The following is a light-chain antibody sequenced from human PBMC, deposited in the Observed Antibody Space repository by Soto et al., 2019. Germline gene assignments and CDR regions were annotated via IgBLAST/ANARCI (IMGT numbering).Light chain of an antibody. CDR1: QSVDIN. J-gene: IGKJ1*01. Sequence: MTQSPASLSASIGYRVTITCRASQSVDINLACYQQRAGQAPRLLVYGASTKATDMPGRFSGRGSGTEFTLTINNLQSEDFAVYYCQQYRNSPRTFGQGTKVDNK. V-gene: IGKV3-15*01. CDR3: QQYRNSPRT. CDR2: GAS.